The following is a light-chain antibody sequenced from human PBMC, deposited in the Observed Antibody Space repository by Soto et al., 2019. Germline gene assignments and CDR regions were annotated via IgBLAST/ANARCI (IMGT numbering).Light chain of an antibody. CDR2: DAS. CDR1: QSISSQ. J-gene: IGKJ5*01. Sequence: EIVLTQSPATLSLSPGETATLSCRASQSISSQLAWYQQIPGQAPRLLIYDASNRATGIPARFSGSGSGTDFTLTISSLEPEDFAVYYCQQRINWPITFGQATRWRL. V-gene: IGKV3-11*01. CDR3: QQRINWPIT.